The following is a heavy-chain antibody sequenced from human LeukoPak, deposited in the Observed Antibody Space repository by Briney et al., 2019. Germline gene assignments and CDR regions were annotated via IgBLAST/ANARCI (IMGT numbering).Heavy chain of an antibody. CDR1: GFTFSSYG. D-gene: IGHD3-22*01. V-gene: IGHV3-30*02. J-gene: IGHJ4*02. CDR3: ARDRHKGGSDMIL. Sequence: GGSLRLSCAASGFTFSSYGMHWVRQAPGKGLEWVAFIRYDGSNKYYADSVKGRFTISRDNAKNSLYLQMNSLRAEDTAVYYCARDRHKGGSDMILWGQGTLVTVSS. CDR2: IRYDGSNK.